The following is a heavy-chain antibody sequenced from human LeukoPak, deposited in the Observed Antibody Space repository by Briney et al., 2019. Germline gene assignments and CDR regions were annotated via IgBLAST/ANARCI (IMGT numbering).Heavy chain of an antibody. CDR3: AREYCGGDCPGWFDP. D-gene: IGHD2-21*02. Sequence: ASVKVSCKASGYTFTSYAMHWVRQAPGQRLEWMGWINAGNGNTKYSQKFQGRVTITRDTSASTAYMELSSLRSEDTAVYYCAREYCGGDCPGWFDPWGRGTLVTVSS. V-gene: IGHV1-3*01. CDR2: INAGNGNT. CDR1: GYTFTSYA. J-gene: IGHJ5*02.